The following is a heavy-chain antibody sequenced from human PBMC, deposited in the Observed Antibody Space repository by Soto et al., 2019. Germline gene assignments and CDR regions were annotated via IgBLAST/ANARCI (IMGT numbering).Heavy chain of an antibody. J-gene: IGHJ4*02. Sequence: PGGSLRLSCAASGFTFSSYWMSWVRQVPGKGLELVANINQAGSERYYVDSVKGRFTISRDNAKSSLYLQMSRLRAEDTAVYYCGSGGITMIVGESDYWGQGTLVTVSS. CDR1: GFTFSSYW. CDR3: GSGGITMIVGESDY. CDR2: INQAGSER. D-gene: IGHD3-22*01. V-gene: IGHV3-7*01.